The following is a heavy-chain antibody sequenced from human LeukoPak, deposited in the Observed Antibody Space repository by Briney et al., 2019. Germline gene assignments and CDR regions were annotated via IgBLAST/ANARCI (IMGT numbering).Heavy chain of an antibody. CDR3: ARQYYDRTGYYYFDH. V-gene: IGHV4-39*01. CDR1: GDAITGSTYY. D-gene: IGHD3-22*01. J-gene: IGHJ4*02. CDR2: MYYSGST. Sequence: PETLSLTCTVSGDAITGSTYYRGWIRQPPGKGLEWIGSMYYSGSTYSNASLKSRVTISADTSKNQFSLKLSSVTAADTATYYCARQYYDRTGYYYFDHWTQGTLVTVSS.